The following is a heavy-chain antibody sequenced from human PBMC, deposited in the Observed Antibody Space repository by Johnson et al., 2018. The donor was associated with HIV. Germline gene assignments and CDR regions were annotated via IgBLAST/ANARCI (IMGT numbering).Heavy chain of an antibody. CDR1: GFTFSSYG. D-gene: IGHD6-6*01. V-gene: IGHV3-30*03. CDR2: ISYDGSNK. CDR3: ARDRGIAARPFRYAFDI. Sequence: QVQLVESGGGVVQPGRSLRLSCAASGFTFSSYGMHWVRQAPGKGLEWVAVISYDGSNKYYADSVKGRFTISRDNSKNTLYLQMNSLRAEDTAVYYCARDRGIAARPFRYAFDIWGQGTMVTVSS. J-gene: IGHJ3*02.